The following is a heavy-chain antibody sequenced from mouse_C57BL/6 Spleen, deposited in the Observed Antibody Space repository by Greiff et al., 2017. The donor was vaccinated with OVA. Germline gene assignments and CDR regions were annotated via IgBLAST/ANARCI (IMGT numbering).Heavy chain of an antibody. CDR2: ISRGSSTI. J-gene: IGHJ4*01. D-gene: IGHD1-1*01. CDR3: ARGAMYYYGHYYAMDY. V-gene: IGHV5-17*01. CDR1: GFTFSDYG. Sequence: EVKLMESGGGLVKPGGSLKLSCAASGFTFSDYGMHWVRQAPEKGLEWVAYISRGSSTIYYADTVKGRFTISRDNAKNTLFLQMTSLRSEDTAMYYCARGAMYYYGHYYAMDYWGQGTSVTVSS.